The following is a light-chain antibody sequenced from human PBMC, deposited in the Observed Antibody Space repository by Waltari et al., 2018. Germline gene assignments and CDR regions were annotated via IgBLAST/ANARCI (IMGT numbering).Light chain of an antibody. J-gene: IGLJ1*01. Sequence: QSVLTQPPSASVTPGQRVTIPCSGSSSNIGSNYVYWYQQPPGTAPTLLIYRNNQRPSGVPDRFSGSKSGTSASLAISGLRSEDEADYYCAAWDDSLSGYVFGTGTKVTVL. CDR1: SSNIGSNY. V-gene: IGLV1-47*01. CDR3: AAWDDSLSGYV. CDR2: RNN.